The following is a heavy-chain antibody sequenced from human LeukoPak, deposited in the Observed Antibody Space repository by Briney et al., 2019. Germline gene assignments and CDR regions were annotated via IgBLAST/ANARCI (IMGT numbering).Heavy chain of an antibody. CDR1: GYTFTGYY. D-gene: IGHD6-19*01. V-gene: IGHV1-2*02. Sequence: PWASVKVSCKASGYTFTGYYMHWVRQAPGQGLEWMGWINPNSGGTNYAQKFQGRVTMTRDTSISTAYMELSRLRSDDTAVYYCASGRSSGWYGLGPNDAFDICGQGTMVTVSS. J-gene: IGHJ3*02. CDR3: ASGRSSGWYGLGPNDAFDI. CDR2: INPNSGGT.